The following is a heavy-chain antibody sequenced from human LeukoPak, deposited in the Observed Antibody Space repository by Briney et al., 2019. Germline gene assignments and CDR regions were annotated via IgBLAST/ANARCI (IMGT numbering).Heavy chain of an antibody. CDR3: ATNLAAVVTPAYY. J-gene: IGHJ4*02. Sequence: ASVKVSCKVSGYTLTELSMHWVRQTPGKGLEWMGGFDPEDGETIYAQKFQGRVTMTEDTSTDTTYMELSSLRSEDTAVYYCATNLAAVVTPAYYWGQGTLVTVSS. V-gene: IGHV1-24*01. CDR2: FDPEDGET. D-gene: IGHD4-23*01. CDR1: GYTLTELS.